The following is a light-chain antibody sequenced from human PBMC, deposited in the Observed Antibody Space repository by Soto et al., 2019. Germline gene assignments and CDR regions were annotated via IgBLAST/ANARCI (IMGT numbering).Light chain of an antibody. CDR3: QQYNNLPPT. J-gene: IGKJ1*01. CDR2: SAS. V-gene: IGKV3-15*01. Sequence: DIVMTQSPLTLSVSPGESATLSCRASERVSTNLAWYQQTPGQAPRLLIYSASRRPTDIPVRFSGSGSGAEFTLTISSPQSEDFAIYYCQQYNNLPPTFGQGTKVDIK. CDR1: ERVSTN.